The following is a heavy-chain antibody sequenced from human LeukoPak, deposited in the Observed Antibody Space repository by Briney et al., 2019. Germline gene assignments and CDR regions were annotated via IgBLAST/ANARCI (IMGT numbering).Heavy chain of an antibody. D-gene: IGHD3-3*01. CDR1: GFTFSSYS. CDR2: ISGTSSTI. CDR3: GRDRDYDFWSGYWALDP. J-gene: IGHJ5*02. Sequence: GGSLRLSCAASGFTFSSYSMNWVRQSPGKGLEWVSYISCVGISGTSSTIYYAVSVKGRFTISRNNDKNSVYLQMNNVRDEETAVYCCGRDRDYDFWSGYWALDPWGQGTLVTVSS. V-gene: IGHV3-48*02.